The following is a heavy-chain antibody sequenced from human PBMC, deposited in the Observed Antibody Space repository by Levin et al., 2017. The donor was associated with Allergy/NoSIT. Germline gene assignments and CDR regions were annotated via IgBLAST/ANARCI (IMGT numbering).Heavy chain of an antibody. J-gene: IGHJ4*02. CDR2: IYPGDSDT. V-gene: IGHV5-51*01. Sequence: PVASVKVSCKASGYSFTSYWIGWVRQMPGKGLEWMGIIYPGDSDTRYSPSFQGQVTISADKSILTAYLQWTSLKASDTAIYYCARRTADTAMAFDSWGQGTLVTVSS. CDR1: GYSFTSYW. CDR3: ARRTADTAMAFDS. D-gene: IGHD5-18*01.